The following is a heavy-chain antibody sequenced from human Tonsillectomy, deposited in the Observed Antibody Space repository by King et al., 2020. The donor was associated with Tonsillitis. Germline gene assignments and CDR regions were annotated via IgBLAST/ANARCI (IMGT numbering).Heavy chain of an antibody. CDR2: ISAYTGNT. Sequence: VQLVESGAEVKKPGASVKISCKASGYTFTSYGISWVRQAPGQGLECMGWISAYTGNTNYAQKLQGRVTMTTDTSTNTAYMELRSLRSDDTAVYYCARDYCSSTSCYYYYMDVWGKGTTVTVSS. CDR1: GYTFTSYG. CDR3: ARDYCSSTSCYYYYMDV. D-gene: IGHD2-2*01. V-gene: IGHV1-18*01. J-gene: IGHJ6*03.